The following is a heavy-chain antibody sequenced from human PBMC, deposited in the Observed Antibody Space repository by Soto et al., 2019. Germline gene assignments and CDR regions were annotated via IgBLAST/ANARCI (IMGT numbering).Heavy chain of an antibody. CDR3: ASTYSTSWYWFDP. Sequence: QVTVKESGPVLVKPTETLTLTCTVSGFSLSNAGLGVSWIRQPPGKALEWLAHIFSNDEKSYSTSLNSRLTISKDTSKSPVVLIMTNMDPVDTATYYCASTYSTSWYWFDPWGQGTLVTVSS. V-gene: IGHV2-26*04. CDR1: GFSLSNAGLG. D-gene: IGHD6-13*01. J-gene: IGHJ5*02. CDR2: IFSNDEK.